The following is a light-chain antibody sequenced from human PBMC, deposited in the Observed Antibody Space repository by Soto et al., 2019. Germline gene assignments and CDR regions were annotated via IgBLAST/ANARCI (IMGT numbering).Light chain of an antibody. J-gene: IGKJ2*01. CDR3: QQLSSSPFT. V-gene: IGKV1-9*01. CDR1: QAIRSY. CDR2: GAS. Sequence: DIQLTQSPSFVSASVGDTVTITCRASQAIRSYLAWYQQRPGKAPKLLIYGASNSRSWAPSRFSGSGSGTDFTLTVSSLQPEDFATYYCQQLSSSPFTFGLGTRLEIK.